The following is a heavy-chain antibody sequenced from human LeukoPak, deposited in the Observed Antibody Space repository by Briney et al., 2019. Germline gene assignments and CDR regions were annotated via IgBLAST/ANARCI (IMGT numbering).Heavy chain of an antibody. D-gene: IGHD6-13*01. Sequence: AGGSLRLSCAASGFTFSSYSMNWVRQAPGKGLEWVSSISSSSSYIYYADSVKGRFTISRDNAKNSLYLQTNSLRAEDTAVYYCARSHTSSSWYFDYWGQGTLVTVSS. CDR1: GFTFSSYS. J-gene: IGHJ4*02. CDR2: ISSSSSYI. CDR3: ARSHTSSSWYFDY. V-gene: IGHV3-21*01.